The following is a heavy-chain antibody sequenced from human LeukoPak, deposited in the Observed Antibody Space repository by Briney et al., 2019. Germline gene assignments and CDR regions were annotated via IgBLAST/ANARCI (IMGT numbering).Heavy chain of an antibody. CDR3: ARDNYRYYYYYGMDV. J-gene: IGHJ6*02. Sequence: ASVKVSCKASGYTFTSYGISWVRQAPGQGPEWMGWISAYNGNTNYAQKLQGRVTMTTDTSTSTAYMELRSLRSDDTAVYYCARDNYRYYYYYGMDVWGQGTTVTVSS. V-gene: IGHV1-18*01. CDR1: GYTFTSYG. CDR2: ISAYNGNT. D-gene: IGHD4-11*01.